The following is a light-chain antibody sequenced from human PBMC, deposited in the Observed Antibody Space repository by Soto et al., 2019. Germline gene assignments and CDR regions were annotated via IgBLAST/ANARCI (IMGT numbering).Light chain of an antibody. Sequence: QSVLTQPASVSGSPGQSISISCTGTTSDVGRYNYVSWYQQHPGEAPKLMIYDVSYRPSWVSNRFSGSKSGTSASLAISGLQSEDEADYYCASWDVSLVVFGGGTKLTVL. CDR2: DVS. V-gene: IGLV2-14*03. CDR1: TSDVGRYNY. J-gene: IGLJ2*01. CDR3: ASWDVSLVV.